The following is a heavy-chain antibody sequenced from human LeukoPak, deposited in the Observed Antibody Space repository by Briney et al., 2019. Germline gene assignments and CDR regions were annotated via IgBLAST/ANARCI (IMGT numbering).Heavy chain of an antibody. D-gene: IGHD3-3*01. Sequence: GGSLRLSCVASEFTFRSYAMSWVRQAPGKGLEWVSAISGSGGSTFYSDSVKGRFTISRDNSKNTLYLQMNSLRAEDTAVYYCARRGGIHLEYFDYWGQGTLVTVSS. CDR1: EFTFRSYA. CDR3: ARRGGIHLEYFDY. V-gene: IGHV3-23*01. J-gene: IGHJ4*02. CDR2: ISGSGGST.